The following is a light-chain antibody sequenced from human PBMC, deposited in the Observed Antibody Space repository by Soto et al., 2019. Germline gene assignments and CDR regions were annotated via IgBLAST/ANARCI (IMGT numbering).Light chain of an antibody. Sequence: EIVMTQSPATLSVSPGERATLSCRSSQSVSGNLAWYQQKPGQAPRLLIYGASTRATGIPARFSGSGSGTEFTLIISGLQSEDFAVYYCQQYNNWPPITFGQGTRLEIK. J-gene: IGKJ5*01. CDR2: GAS. CDR1: QSVSGN. V-gene: IGKV3-15*01. CDR3: QQYNNWPPIT.